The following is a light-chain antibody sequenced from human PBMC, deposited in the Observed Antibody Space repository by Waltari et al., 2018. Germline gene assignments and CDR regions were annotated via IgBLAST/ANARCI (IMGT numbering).Light chain of an antibody. V-gene: IGLV2-11*01. CDR2: DVD. J-gene: IGLJ3*02. CDR1: SSDVGSNNR. Sequence: QSALTQPRSVSGSPGQSVTISCTGASSDVGSNNRVSWYQQPPGTAPKLIIHDVDKRPSGVPDRFSGSKSGNTASLTFSGLQGEDEADYYCCSYAGRYTWVFGGGTKLTVL. CDR3: CSYAGRYTWV.